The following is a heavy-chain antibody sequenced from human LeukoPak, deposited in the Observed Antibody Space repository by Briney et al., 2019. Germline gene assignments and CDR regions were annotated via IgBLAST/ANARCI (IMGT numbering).Heavy chain of an antibody. Sequence: PSETLSLTCTVSGGSISSYYWSWIRQPPGKGLEWIGYIYYSGSTNYNPSLKSRVTISVDTSKNQFPLKLSSVTAADTAVYYCARESSGSYGFDYWGQGTLVTVSS. V-gene: IGHV4-59*01. D-gene: IGHD1-26*01. CDR2: IYYSGST. J-gene: IGHJ4*02. CDR1: GGSISSYY. CDR3: ARESSGSYGFDY.